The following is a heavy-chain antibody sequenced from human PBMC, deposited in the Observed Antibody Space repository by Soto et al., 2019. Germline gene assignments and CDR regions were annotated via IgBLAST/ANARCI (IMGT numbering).Heavy chain of an antibody. V-gene: IGHV4-34*01. J-gene: IGHJ4*02. D-gene: IGHD2-8*01. CDR2: INHSGST. CDR1: GGSFSGYY. CDR3: ARVLVEDIVLVVPRHYYFDY. Sequence: QVQLQQWGAGLLKPSETLSLTCAVYGGSFSGYYWSWIRQPPGKGLEWIGEINHSGSTNYNPSLKSGETISVETSKNQFPLKVSFVSAADRAVYYCARVLVEDIVLVVPRHYYFDYWGQGTLVTVSS.